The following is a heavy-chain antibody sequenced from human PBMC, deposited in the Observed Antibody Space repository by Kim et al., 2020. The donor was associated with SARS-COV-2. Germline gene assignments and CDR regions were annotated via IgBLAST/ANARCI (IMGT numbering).Heavy chain of an antibody. CDR3: VRGIPSA. Sequence: DGSAKFYVDPVKGRFTISGDNAKNPVFLQMNSLRAEDTAVYYCVRGIPSAWGQGTLVTVSS. J-gene: IGHJ5*02. CDR2: DGSAK. V-gene: IGHV3-7*04. D-gene: IGHD2-21*01.